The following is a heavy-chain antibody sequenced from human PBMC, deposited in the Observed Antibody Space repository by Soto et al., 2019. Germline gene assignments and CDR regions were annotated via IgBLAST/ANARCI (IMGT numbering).Heavy chain of an antibody. CDR2: IKQDGSEK. CDR3: ARDRGGVWFGELFWFDP. CDR1: GFTFSSYW. D-gene: IGHD3-10*01. Sequence: EVQLVESGGGLVQPGGSLRLSCAASGFTFSSYWMSWVRQAPGKGLEWVANIKQDGSEKYYVDSVKGRFTISRDNAKNSLYLQMNSLRAEDTAVYYCARDRGGVWFGELFWFDPWGQGTLVTVSS. J-gene: IGHJ5*02. V-gene: IGHV3-7*04.